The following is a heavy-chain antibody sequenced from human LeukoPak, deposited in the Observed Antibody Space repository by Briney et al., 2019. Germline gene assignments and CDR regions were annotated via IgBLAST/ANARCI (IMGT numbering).Heavy chain of an antibody. V-gene: IGHV3-11*01. CDR2: ISSSGSTI. CDR1: GFTFSDYY. D-gene: IGHD6-19*01. J-gene: IGHJ4*02. CDR3: ARYSSGWRKNFDY. Sequence: GGSLRLSCAASGFTFSDYYMSWIRQAPGKGLEWVSYISSSGSTIYYAGSVKGRFTISRDNAKNSLYLQMNSLRAEDTAVYYCARYSSGWRKNFDYWGQGTLVTVSS.